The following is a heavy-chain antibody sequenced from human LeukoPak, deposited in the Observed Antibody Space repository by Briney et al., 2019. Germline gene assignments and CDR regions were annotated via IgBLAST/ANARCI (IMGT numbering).Heavy chain of an antibody. CDR3: AKDHVLIPMAGTDDAFDI. CDR1: GFTLSSYA. V-gene: IGHV3-23*01. CDR2: ISGSGSRP. Sequence: PGGCLTLSWAASGFTLSSYAMSWVRPAPGRGLAWVSGISGSGSRPYYADSVKGRFTISRDNSKNTLYLQMNSLRAEDTAVYYCAKDHVLIPMAGTDDAFDIWGQGTMVTVSS. J-gene: IGHJ3*02. D-gene: IGHD6-19*01.